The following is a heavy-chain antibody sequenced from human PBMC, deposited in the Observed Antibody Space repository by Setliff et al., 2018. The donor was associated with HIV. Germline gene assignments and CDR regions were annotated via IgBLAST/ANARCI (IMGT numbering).Heavy chain of an antibody. D-gene: IGHD2-2*01. V-gene: IGHV1-18*01. CDR2: ISAYNGNT. CDR3: ARALLPAAFYYYYYMDV. CDR1: GYTFTRYG. J-gene: IGHJ6*03. Sequence: ASLKVSCKASGYTFTRYGISWVRQAPGQGLEWMGWISAYNGNTNYAQKLQGRVTMTTDTSTSTAYMELRSLRSDDTAVYYCARALLPAAFYYYYYMDVWGKGTTVTVSS.